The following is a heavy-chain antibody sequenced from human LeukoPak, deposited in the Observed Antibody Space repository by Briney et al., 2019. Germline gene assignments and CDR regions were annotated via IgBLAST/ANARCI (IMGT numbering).Heavy chain of an antibody. Sequence: ASVKVSCMASGYTFTGYYMHWVRQAPGQGVEWVGWIYLNRGGTNYAQKFQGRGTMTRDTSISTAYMELSRLTSDATAVYYCASLNYYDSSGYYRLVHFQHWGQGTLVTVSS. J-gene: IGHJ1*01. CDR2: IYLNRGGT. V-gene: IGHV1-2*02. CDR1: GYTFTGYY. D-gene: IGHD3-22*01. CDR3: ASLNYYDSSGYYRLVHFQH.